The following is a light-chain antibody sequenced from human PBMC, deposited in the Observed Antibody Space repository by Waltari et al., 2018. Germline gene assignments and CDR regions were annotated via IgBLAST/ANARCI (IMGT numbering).Light chain of an antibody. CDR2: DYT. J-gene: IGLJ2*01. Sequence: QSALTQPASLSGYPGHSITISCTGSSSNVAGNNFLSRYQQHPGKPPKLIIYDYTDRPSGVSDRFSGSMSANTASLTISGLLADDEALYFCSSSSTTGTLVLFGGGTKLTVL. CDR3: SSSSTTGTLVL. CDR1: SSNVAGNNF. V-gene: IGLV2-14*03.